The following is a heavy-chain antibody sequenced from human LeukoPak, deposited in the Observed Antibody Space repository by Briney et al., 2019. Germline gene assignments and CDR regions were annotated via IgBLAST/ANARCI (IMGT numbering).Heavy chain of an antibody. D-gene: IGHD4-17*01. V-gene: IGHV3-30*18. CDR3: AKDPHTVTAFDI. J-gene: IGHJ3*02. CDR1: GFTFSSYG. CDR2: ISSDGSNE. Sequence: PGGSLRLSCAASGFTFSSYGMHWVRQAPGKGLEWVAVISSDGSNEYSADSVKGRFTISRDNSKKTLSLQMNSLRAEDTAVYYCAKDPHTVTAFDIWGQGTMVTVSS.